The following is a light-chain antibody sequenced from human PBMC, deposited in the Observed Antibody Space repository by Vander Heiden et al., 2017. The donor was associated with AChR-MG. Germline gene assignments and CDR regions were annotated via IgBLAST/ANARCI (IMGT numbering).Light chain of an antibody. V-gene: IGLV2-23*02. CDR1: NSDIGKYNL. CDR2: DVI. Sequence: QSVLTQPASVSGSPGQSLTISCTGSNSDIGKYNLVSWYQRHPGKAPKLIIYDVIKRPSGISSRFSGSNSGNTASLTISGLQAEDEADYYCCSYAGNSSFVFGSGTEVTVL. J-gene: IGLJ1*01. CDR3: CSYAGNSSFV.